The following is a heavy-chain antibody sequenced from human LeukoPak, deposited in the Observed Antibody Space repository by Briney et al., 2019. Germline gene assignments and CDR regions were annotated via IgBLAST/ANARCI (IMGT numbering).Heavy chain of an antibody. D-gene: IGHD6-13*01. Sequence: GGSLRLSCAASGFTFSTYAMSWVRQAPGKGLDWVSLISGSGGDIYYADSVKGGFTISRDNSKRMLYLQMNSLRVEDTAVYYCAKVTGVPKIAAGWFDPWGQGTLVTVSS. CDR3: AKVTGVPKIAAGWFDP. CDR2: ISGSGGDI. V-gene: IGHV3-23*01. J-gene: IGHJ5*02. CDR1: GFTFSTYA.